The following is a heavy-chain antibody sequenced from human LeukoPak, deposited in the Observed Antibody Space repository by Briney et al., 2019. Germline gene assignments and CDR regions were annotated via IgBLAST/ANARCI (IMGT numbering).Heavy chain of an antibody. CDR1: GISFSPYT. CDR3: ARDPYSGSYGPYYYYYMDV. CDR2: ISSSSTYI. J-gene: IGHJ6*03. Sequence: GGSLRLSCKASGISFSPYTMNWVRQAPGKGLEWVSSISSSSTYIYYADSVKGRFTISRDNAKNSLYLQMDSLRVEDTAVYYCARDPYSGSYGPYYYYYMDVWGEGATVTISS. V-gene: IGHV3-21*06. D-gene: IGHD1-26*01.